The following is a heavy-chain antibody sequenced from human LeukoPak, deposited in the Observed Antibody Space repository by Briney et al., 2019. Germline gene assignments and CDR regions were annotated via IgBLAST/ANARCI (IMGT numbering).Heavy chain of an antibody. CDR3: AYDSSGYYYGTYFDY. D-gene: IGHD3-22*01. Sequence: GGSLRLSCAASGFTFSSYAMSWVRQAPGKGLEWVSAISGSGGSTYYADSVKGRFTISRDNSKNTLYLQMNSLRAEDTAVYCCAYDSSGYYYGTYFDYWGQGTLVTVSS. CDR2: ISGSGGST. V-gene: IGHV3-23*01. J-gene: IGHJ4*02. CDR1: GFTFSSYA.